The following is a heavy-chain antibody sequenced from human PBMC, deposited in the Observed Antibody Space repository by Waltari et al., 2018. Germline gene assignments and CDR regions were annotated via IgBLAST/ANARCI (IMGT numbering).Heavy chain of an antibody. CDR1: GALISRINW. CDR3: ASLPSRSSSWSSY. CDR2: IYHSGST. V-gene: IGHV4-4*02. J-gene: IGHJ4*02. D-gene: IGHD6-13*01. Sequence: QVQLQASGPGLVKPSATLSLTCAVSGALISRINWWSWVRQPPGKGLEWIGEIYHSGSTNYNPSLKSRVTISVDKSKNQFSLKLSSVTAADTAVYYCASLPSRSSSWSSYWGQGTLVTVSS.